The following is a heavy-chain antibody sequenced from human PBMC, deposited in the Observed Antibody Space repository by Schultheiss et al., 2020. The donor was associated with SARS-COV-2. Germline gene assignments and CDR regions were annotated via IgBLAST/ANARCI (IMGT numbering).Heavy chain of an antibody. D-gene: IGHD3-22*01. CDR1: GYSFTSYW. CDR3: ARLNDSSGLPSYYYYGMDV. Sequence: GGSLRLSCKGSGYSFTSYWIGWVRQMPGKGLEWMGIIYPGDSDTRYSPSFQGQVTISADKSISTAYLQWSSLKASDTAMYYCARLNDSSGLPSYYYYGMDVCGQGTTVTVSS. CDR2: IYPGDSDT. V-gene: IGHV5-51*01. J-gene: IGHJ6*02.